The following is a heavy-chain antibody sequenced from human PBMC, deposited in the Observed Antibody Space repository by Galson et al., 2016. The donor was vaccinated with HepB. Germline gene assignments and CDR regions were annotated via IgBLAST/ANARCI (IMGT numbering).Heavy chain of an antibody. CDR2: ISYDGNNI. V-gene: IGHV3-33*01. Sequence: SLRLSCAASGFSFRGYDMHWVRQAPGKGLEWVAGISYDGNNINYGYSVKGRFTISRDNSKNTLYLQMNSLRAEDTAVYFCARDRSTVTYLDYWGQGTLVSVSS. D-gene: IGHD4-17*01. CDR1: GFSFRGYD. CDR3: ARDRSTVTYLDY. J-gene: IGHJ4*02.